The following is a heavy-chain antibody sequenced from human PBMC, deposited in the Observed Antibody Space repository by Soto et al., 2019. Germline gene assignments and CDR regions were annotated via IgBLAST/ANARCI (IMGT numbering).Heavy chain of an antibody. V-gene: IGHV3-21*01. J-gene: IGHJ1*01. Sequence: GGSLRLSCAASGFTFSSYSMNWVRQAPGEGLEWVSSISSSSSYIYYADSVKGRFTISRDNAKNSLYLQMNSLRAEDTAVYYCARETYSSSAHRSFQHWGQGTLVTVSS. CDR3: ARETYSSSAHRSFQH. CDR1: GFTFSSYS. CDR2: ISSSSSYI. D-gene: IGHD6-6*01.